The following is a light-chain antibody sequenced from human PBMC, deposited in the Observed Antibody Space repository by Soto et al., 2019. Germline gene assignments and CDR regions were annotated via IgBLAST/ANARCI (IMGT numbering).Light chain of an antibody. Sequence: VLTQPLYAYGSPGQSVPITCTGTSSDVGTSNYVSWYQQHPGKAPKLMIYEVTKRPSGVPDRFSGSKSGNTASLTVSGLQADDEADYYCSSRSGTDILYVFGTGTKVTVL. CDR2: EVT. CDR3: SSRSGTDILYV. J-gene: IGLJ1*01. V-gene: IGLV2-8*01. CDR1: SSDVGTSNY.